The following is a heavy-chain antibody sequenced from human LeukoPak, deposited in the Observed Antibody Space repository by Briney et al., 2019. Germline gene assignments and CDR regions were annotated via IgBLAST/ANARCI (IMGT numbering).Heavy chain of an antibody. V-gene: IGHV4-39*01. CDR1: GGSISSSSYY. D-gene: IGHD6-25*01. Sequence: SETLSLTCTVSGGSISSSSYYWGWIRQPPGKGLEWIGSIYYSGSTYYNPSLKSRVTISVDTSKNQFPLKLSSVTAADTAVYYCARLGNGYSSGFDYWGQGTLVTVSS. J-gene: IGHJ4*02. CDR2: IYYSGST. CDR3: ARLGNGYSSGFDY.